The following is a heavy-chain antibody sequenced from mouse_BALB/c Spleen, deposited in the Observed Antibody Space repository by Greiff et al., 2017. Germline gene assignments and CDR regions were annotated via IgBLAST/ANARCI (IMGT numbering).Heavy chain of an antibody. J-gene: IGHJ4*01. CDR1: GFSLTGYG. CDR3: ARVGDGDYYAMDY. D-gene: IGHD2-3*01. Sequence: VQGVESGPGLVAPSQSLSITCTVSGFSLTGYGVNWVRQPPGKGLEWLGMIWGDGSTDYNSALKSRLSISKDNSKSQVFLKMNSLQTDDTARYYCARVGDGDYYAMDYWGQGTSVTVSS. V-gene: IGHV2-6-7*01. CDR2: IWGDGST.